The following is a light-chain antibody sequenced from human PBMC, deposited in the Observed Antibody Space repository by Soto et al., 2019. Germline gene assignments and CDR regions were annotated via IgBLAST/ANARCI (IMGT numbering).Light chain of an antibody. CDR3: SSYTTRNTRQVV. CDR2: DVR. CDR1: SSNVGGYNY. Sequence: QSVLTQPSSVSGSPGQSFSVCCTDTSSNVGGYNYVSWYQHHPYKDPKLLISDVRNRPSVMYNRFSDSKSDNTASVTIFGLELEDEAEYYCSSYTTRNTRQVVLGTGTKVTVL. V-gene: IGLV2-14*03. J-gene: IGLJ1*01.